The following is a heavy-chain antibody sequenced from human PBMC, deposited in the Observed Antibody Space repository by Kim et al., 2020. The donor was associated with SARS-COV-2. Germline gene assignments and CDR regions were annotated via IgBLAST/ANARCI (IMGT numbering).Heavy chain of an antibody. J-gene: IGHJ5*02. V-gene: IGHV4-34*01. CDR2: INHSGST. Sequence: SETLSLTCAVYGGSFSGYYWSWIRQPPGKGLEWIGEINHSGSTNYNPSLKSRVTISVDTSKNQFSLKLSSVTAADTAVYYCARGHLLWFGELCWFDPWGQGTLVTVSS. D-gene: IGHD3-10*01. CDR3: ARGHLLWFGELCWFDP. CDR1: GGSFSGYY.